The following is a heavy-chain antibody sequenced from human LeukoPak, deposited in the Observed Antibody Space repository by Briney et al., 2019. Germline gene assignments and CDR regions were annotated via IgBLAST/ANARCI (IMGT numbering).Heavy chain of an antibody. J-gene: IGHJ4*02. CDR1: GFRFGSNG. CDR3: AKSHSGGSFDY. CDR2: ISWNSGSI. D-gene: IGHD3-10*01. Sequence: GGSLRLSCAASGFRFGSNGMHWVRQTPGKGLEWVSGISWNSGSIGYADSVKGRFTISRDNAKNSLYLQMNSLRAEDTALYYCAKSHSGGSFDYWGQGTLVTVSS. V-gene: IGHV3-9*01.